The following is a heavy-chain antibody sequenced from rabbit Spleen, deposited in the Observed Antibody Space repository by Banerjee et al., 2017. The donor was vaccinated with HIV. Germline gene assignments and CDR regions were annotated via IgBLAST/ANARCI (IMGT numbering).Heavy chain of an antibody. Sequence: QSLEESGGDLVKPGASLTLTCTVSGVSFSSNDYMCWVRQAPGKGLEWIACIHGGSKNNIYYASWAKGRFTISKTTSTTVTLQMTSLTVADTATYFCARFYAGYGDFGYAAMWGPGTLVT. V-gene: IGHV1S40*01. CDR1: GVSFSSNDY. CDR2: IHGGSKNNI. CDR3: ARFYAGYGDFGYAAM. J-gene: IGHJ4*01. D-gene: IGHD7-1*01.